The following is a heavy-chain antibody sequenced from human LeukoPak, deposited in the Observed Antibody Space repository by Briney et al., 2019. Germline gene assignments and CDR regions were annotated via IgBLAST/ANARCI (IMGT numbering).Heavy chain of an antibody. J-gene: IGHJ5*02. CDR1: GXTXXSYY. D-gene: IGHD6-13*01. CDR2: INPSGGST. V-gene: IGHV1-46*01. CDR3: ARANSRAAAGTLNWFDP. Sequence: VKVSCXXSGXTXXSYYMHWVRQAPGQGLEWMGIINPSGGSTSYAQKFQGRVTMTRDTSTSTVYMELSSLRSEDTAVYYCARANSRAAAGTLNWFDPWGQGTLVTVSS.